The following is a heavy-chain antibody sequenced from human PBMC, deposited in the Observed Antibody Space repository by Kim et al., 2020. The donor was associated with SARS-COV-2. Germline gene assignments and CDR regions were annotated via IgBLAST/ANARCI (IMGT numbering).Heavy chain of an antibody. Sequence: SETLSLTCAVYGGSFSGYYWSWIRQPPGKGLEWIGEINHSGSTNYNPSLKSRVTISVDTSKNQFSLKLSSVTAADTAVYYCARRSWLVRGIDYWGQGTLVTVSS. D-gene: IGHD6-19*01. CDR1: GGSFSGYY. CDR3: ARRSWLVRGIDY. J-gene: IGHJ4*02. CDR2: INHSGST. V-gene: IGHV4-34*01.